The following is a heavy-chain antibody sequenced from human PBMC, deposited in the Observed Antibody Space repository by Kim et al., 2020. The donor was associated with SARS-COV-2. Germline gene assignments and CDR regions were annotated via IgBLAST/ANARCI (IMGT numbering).Heavy chain of an antibody. J-gene: IGHJ4*02. Sequence: ASVKVSCKASGYTFTGYYMHWVRQAPGQGLEWMGWINPNSGGTNYAQKFQGRVTMTRDTSISTAYMELSRLRSDDTAVYYCASDMRQWLGEGVFDYWGQGTLVTVSS. CDR3: ASDMRQWLGEGVFDY. V-gene: IGHV1-2*02. CDR2: INPNSGGT. CDR1: GYTFTGYY. D-gene: IGHD6-19*01.